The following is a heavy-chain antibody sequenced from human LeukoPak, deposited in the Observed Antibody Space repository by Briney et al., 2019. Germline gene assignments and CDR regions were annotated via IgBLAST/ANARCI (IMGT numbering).Heavy chain of an antibody. CDR2: ISSSGSTI. CDR3: GRGAVRGSSWYQPLSYYYYGMDV. V-gene: IGHV3-11*01. J-gene: IGHJ6*02. D-gene: IGHD6-13*01. CDR1: GFTFSDYY. Sequence: GGSLRLSCAASGFTFSDYYVSWIRQAPGKGLGWVSYISSSGSTIYYAYSVKGRFTISRDNAKNSLYLQMNSLRAEDTAVYYCGRGAVRGSSWYQPLSYYYYGMDVWGQGTTVTVSS.